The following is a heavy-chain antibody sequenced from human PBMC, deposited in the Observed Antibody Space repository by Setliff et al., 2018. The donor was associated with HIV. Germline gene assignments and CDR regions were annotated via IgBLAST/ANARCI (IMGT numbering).Heavy chain of an antibody. Sequence: ASVKVSCKASGYTFSTYSIHWVRQAPGQRLEWMGWINAGKGNTKYSQKFQGRVTITRDTSASTAYLDLSSLRSEDTAVYYCARDAWVEFLEWTFYGMDVWGQGTTVTV. J-gene: IGHJ6*02. CDR1: GYTFSTYS. V-gene: IGHV1-3*01. D-gene: IGHD3-3*02. CDR2: INAGKGNT. CDR3: ARDAWVEFLEWTFYGMDV.